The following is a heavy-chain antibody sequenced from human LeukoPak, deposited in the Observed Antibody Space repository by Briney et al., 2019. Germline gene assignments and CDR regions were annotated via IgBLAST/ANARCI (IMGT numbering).Heavy chain of an antibody. V-gene: IGHV4-34*01. CDR1: GGSFSGYY. D-gene: IGHD6-19*01. Sequence: SETLSLTCAVYGGSFSGYYWSWIRQPPGKGLEWIGEINHSGSTNYNPSLKRRVTISVDTSKNQFSLKLSSVTAADTAVYYCARGRIAVAGTRDYFDYWGQGTLVPVSS. CDR2: INHSGST. CDR3: ARGRIAVAGTRDYFDY. J-gene: IGHJ4*02.